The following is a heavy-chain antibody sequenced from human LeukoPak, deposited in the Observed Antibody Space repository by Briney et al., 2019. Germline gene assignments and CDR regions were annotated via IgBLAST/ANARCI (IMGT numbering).Heavy chain of an antibody. V-gene: IGHV4-4*07. J-gene: IGHJ6*03. Sequence: SETLSLTCSVSGGSISIYYWSWIRQPAGKGLEWIGRMYTSGSTNYNPSLKSRVTISVDTSKNQFSLKLSSVTAADTAVYYCARTEESGYSYRYFGYYYYMDVWGKGTTVTVSS. CDR1: GGSISIYY. D-gene: IGHD5-18*01. CDR3: ARTEESGYSYRYFGYYYYMDV. CDR2: MYTSGST.